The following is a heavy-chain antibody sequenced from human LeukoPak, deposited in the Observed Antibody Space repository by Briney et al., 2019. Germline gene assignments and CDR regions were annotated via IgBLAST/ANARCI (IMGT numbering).Heavy chain of an antibody. Sequence: ASVKVSRKASGYTLTSYDINWVRQATGQGLEWMGWMSPNSGNTGYAQKFQGRVTMTRDTSIGTAYLELSSLKSEDTAVYYCARTPPNWGADYWGQGTLVTVSS. V-gene: IGHV1-8*01. D-gene: IGHD7-27*01. CDR2: MSPNSGNT. CDR3: ARTPPNWGADY. CDR1: GYTLTSYD. J-gene: IGHJ4*02.